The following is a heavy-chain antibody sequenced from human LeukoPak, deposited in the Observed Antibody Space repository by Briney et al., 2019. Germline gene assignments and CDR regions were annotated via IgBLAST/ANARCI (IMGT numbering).Heavy chain of an antibody. D-gene: IGHD3-10*01. V-gene: IGHV1-18*01. CDR2: ISAYNGNT. Sequence: ASVKVSCKASGYTFTSYGISWVRQAPGQGVEWMGWISAYNGNTNYAQKLQGRVTMTTDTSTSTAYMELRSRRSDDTAVYYCARDQVVRGVITHFDYWGQGTLVTVSS. J-gene: IGHJ4*02. CDR1: GYTFTSYG. CDR3: ARDQVVRGVITHFDY.